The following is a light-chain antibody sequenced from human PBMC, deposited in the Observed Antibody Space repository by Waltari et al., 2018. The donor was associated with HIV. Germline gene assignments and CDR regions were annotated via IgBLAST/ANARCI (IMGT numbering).Light chain of an antibody. CDR2: GAS. J-gene: IGKJ5*01. Sequence: EILLTQSPATLSLSPGERATLSCRASQSISTYLAWYQQKPGQAPRLLIYGASSRATGIPARFSGSGSGTDFTLTISSLEPGDFGVFYCQQRSSWPITFGQGTRLEIK. V-gene: IGKV3-11*01. CDR1: QSISTY. CDR3: QQRSSWPIT.